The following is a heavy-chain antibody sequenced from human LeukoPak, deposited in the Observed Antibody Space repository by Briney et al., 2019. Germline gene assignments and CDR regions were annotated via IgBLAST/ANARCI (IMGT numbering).Heavy chain of an antibody. Sequence: GGSLRLSCAASGFTFSSYAMSWVRQAPGKGLEWVSGISSSGDSTYYADSVKGRFTVSRDNSNNTLYLQMNSLRVEDTGVYYCAKDRETTASGTFDYWGQGTLVTVSS. CDR2: ISSSGDST. D-gene: IGHD6-13*01. V-gene: IGHV3-23*01. J-gene: IGHJ4*02. CDR3: AKDRETTASGTFDY. CDR1: GFTFSSYA.